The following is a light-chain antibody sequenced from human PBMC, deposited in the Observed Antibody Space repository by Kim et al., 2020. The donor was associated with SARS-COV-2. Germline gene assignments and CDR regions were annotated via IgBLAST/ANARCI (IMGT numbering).Light chain of an antibody. Sequence: QSALTQPPSASGSPGQSVTISCTGTSSDVGGYNYVSWCQQHPGKAPKLMIYEVSKRPSGVPDRFSGSKSGNTASLTVSGLQAEDEADYYCSSYAGINNFGVFGGGTQLTVL. J-gene: IGLJ3*02. V-gene: IGLV2-8*01. CDR1: SSDVGGYNY. CDR2: EVS. CDR3: SSYAGINNFGV.